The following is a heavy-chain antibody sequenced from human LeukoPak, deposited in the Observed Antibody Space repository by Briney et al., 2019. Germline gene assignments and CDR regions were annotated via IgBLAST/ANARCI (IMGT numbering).Heavy chain of an antibody. Sequence: PGGSLRLSCAASGFTFSDYYMSWIRQAPGKGLECISYISSSGNTTYYADSVKGRFTISRDNAKDSLHLQMNSLRAEDTAMYYCARDPERGDSYGYYYYYMDVWGKGTTVTVSS. CDR2: ISSSGNTT. CDR1: GFTFSDYY. D-gene: IGHD5-18*01. V-gene: IGHV3-11*04. CDR3: ARDPERGDSYGYYYYYMDV. J-gene: IGHJ6*03.